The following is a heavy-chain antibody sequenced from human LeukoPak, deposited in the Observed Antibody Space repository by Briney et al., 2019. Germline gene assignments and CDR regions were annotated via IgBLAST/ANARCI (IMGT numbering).Heavy chain of an antibody. CDR2: LNSDGSST. CDR1: GFTFSNYW. Sequence: PGGSLRLSCAASGFTFSNYWMHWVRQAPGKGLVWVSRLNSDGSSTNYADSVKGRFTISRDNAKNTLYLQMNSLRVEDTAVYYCVRGADTGYSSDSWGQGTLVTVSS. J-gene: IGHJ4*02. CDR3: VRGADTGYSSDS. D-gene: IGHD3-9*01. V-gene: IGHV3-74*01.